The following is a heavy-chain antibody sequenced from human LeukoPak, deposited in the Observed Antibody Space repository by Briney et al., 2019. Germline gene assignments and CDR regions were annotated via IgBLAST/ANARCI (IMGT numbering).Heavy chain of an antibody. D-gene: IGHD1-7*01. Sequence: ASVKVSCKASRGTFSSYAISWVRQAPGQGLQWLGWISASNGNTNYAQKFRDRVTMSTDTSTGTAYLDVRSLTSDDTAVYYCARDHSNWNYAPDFWGQGTLVIVSS. CDR2: ISASNGNT. V-gene: IGHV1-18*01. CDR3: ARDHSNWNYAPDF. CDR1: RGTFSSYA. J-gene: IGHJ4*02.